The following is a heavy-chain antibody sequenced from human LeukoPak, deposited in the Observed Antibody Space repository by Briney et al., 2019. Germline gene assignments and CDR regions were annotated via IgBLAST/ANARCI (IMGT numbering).Heavy chain of an antibody. J-gene: IGHJ4*02. Sequence: SETLSLTCAVYGGSFSGYYWSWIRQPPGKGLEWIGSIYYSGSTYYNPSLKSRVTISVDTSKNQFSLKLSSVTAADTAVYYCARNRVWRGGFDYWGQGTLVTVSS. CDR3: ARNRVWRGGFDY. V-gene: IGHV4-34*01. CDR2: IYYSGST. CDR1: GGSFSGYY. D-gene: IGHD3-16*01.